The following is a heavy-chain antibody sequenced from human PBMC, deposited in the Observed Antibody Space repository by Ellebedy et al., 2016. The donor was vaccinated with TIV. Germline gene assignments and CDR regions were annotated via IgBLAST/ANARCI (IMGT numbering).Heavy chain of an antibody. CDR3: ARDGAGRWDY. V-gene: IGHV4-4*07. CDR1: GGSINSYY. D-gene: IGHD4-23*01. CDR2: IYNSGST. Sequence: MPSETLSLTCNVSGGSINSYYWSWIRQPAGKSLEWIGHIYNSGSTMYNPSLRSRVTMSGDTSKNQLSLRLSSVTAADTAVYYCARDGAGRWDYWGPGTLVTVSS. J-gene: IGHJ4*02.